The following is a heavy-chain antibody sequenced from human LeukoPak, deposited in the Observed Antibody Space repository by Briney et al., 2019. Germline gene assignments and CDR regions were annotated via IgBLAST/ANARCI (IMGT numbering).Heavy chain of an antibody. Sequence: GGSLRLSCGASGFTFSSYWMPWVRQAPGKGLEWVANIKQDGSEKYYVDSVKGRFTISRDNAKNSLYLQMNSLRAEDTAVYYCTKTYDRWGQGTLVTVSS. J-gene: IGHJ5*02. CDR2: IKQDGSEK. CDR3: TKTYDR. CDR1: GFTFSSYW. V-gene: IGHV3-7*01.